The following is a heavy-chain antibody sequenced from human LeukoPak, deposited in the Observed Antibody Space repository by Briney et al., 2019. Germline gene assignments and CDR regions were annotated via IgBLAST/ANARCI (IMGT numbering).Heavy chain of an antibody. CDR2: ISWNSGSI. J-gene: IGHJ4*02. CDR1: GFTFDDYA. D-gene: IGHD6-19*01. V-gene: IGHV3-9*01. Sequence: GGSLRLSCAASGFTFDDYAMHWVRQAPGKGLEWVSGISWNSGSIGYADSVKGRFTISRDISKNTLYLQMDSLRAEDTAVYYCARDLHPSGWSNFDYWGQGTLVTVSS. CDR3: ARDLHPSGWSNFDY.